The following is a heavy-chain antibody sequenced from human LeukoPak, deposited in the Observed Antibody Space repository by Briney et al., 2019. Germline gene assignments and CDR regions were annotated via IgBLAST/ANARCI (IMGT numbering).Heavy chain of an antibody. CDR2: IYSGGST. Sequence: LRLSCAASGFTVSSNYMSWVRQAPGKGLEWVSVIYSGGSTYYSDSVKGRFTISRDNSKNTLYLQMNSLRAEDTAVYYCARDMVYGSGLYYFDYWGQGTLVTVSS. CDR1: GFTVSSNY. D-gene: IGHD3-10*01. CDR3: ARDMVYGSGLYYFDY. J-gene: IGHJ4*02. V-gene: IGHV3-53*01.